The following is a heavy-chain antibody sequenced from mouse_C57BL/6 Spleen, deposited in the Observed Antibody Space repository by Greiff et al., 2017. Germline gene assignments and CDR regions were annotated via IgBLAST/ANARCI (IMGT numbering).Heavy chain of an antibody. CDR3: AREAQATRYFDV. D-gene: IGHD3-2*02. CDR1: GYAFTNYL. V-gene: IGHV1-54*01. CDR2: INPGSGGP. Sequence: VQLQQPGAELVRPGTSVKVSCKASGYAFTNYLIEWVKQRPGQGLEWIGVINPGSGGPNYNQKFKGKANLTADKSSSTAYMQLSSLTSEDSAVYFCAREAQATRYFDVWGTGTTVTVSS. J-gene: IGHJ1*03.